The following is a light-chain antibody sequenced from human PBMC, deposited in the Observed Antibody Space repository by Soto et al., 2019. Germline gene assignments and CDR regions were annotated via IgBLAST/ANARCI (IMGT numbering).Light chain of an antibody. J-gene: IGKJ4*01. CDR1: QPIDRKF. CDR2: GAS. CDR3: QRFDASLFT. V-gene: IGKV3-20*01. Sequence: EVVLTQSPGTLSLSPGERATLSCRASQPIDRKFLAWYQQKPGPAPRLLIHGASTRATGVPDRFSGSGSERDFSLTISSLEPEDFAVYFCQRFDASLFTFGGGTKVEIK.